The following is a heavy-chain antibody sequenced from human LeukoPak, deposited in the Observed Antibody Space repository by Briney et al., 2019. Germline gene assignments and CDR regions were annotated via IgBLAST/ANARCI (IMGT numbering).Heavy chain of an antibody. CDR2: ISCDGSNK. CDR1: GFTFSSYA. CDR3: ARDGPFPGYSSSWYYPVYYFDY. D-gene: IGHD6-13*01. V-gene: IGHV3-30-3*01. Sequence: PGGSLRLSCAASGFTFSSYAMHWVRQAPGKGLEWVADISCDGSNKYYADSVKGRFTISRDNSKNTLYLQMNGLRAEDTAVYYCARDGPFPGYSSSWYYPVYYFDYWGEGTLVTVSS. J-gene: IGHJ4*02.